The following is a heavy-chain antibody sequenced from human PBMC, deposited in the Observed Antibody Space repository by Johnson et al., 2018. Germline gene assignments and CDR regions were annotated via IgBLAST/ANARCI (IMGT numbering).Heavy chain of an antibody. CDR3: ARDRIRVCSGTICSGFDY. CDR1: GFTFSTYG. Sequence: QVQLQESGGGVVQPGRSLRLSCAASGFTFSTYGMHWVRQAPGKGLEWVAVIWYDGTNKYYEDSVKGRFTISRDTSKNTMYPQMNSPRAEDTAVYYCARDRIRVCSGTICSGFDYWGQGILVAVSS. D-gene: IGHD2-2*01. J-gene: IGHJ4*02. CDR2: IWYDGTNK. V-gene: IGHV3-33*01.